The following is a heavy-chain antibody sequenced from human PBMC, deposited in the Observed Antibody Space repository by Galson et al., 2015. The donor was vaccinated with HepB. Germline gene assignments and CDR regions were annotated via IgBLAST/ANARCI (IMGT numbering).Heavy chain of an antibody. D-gene: IGHD6-13*01. J-gene: IGHJ4*02. Sequence: SLRLSCAASGFTFSSYAVSWVRQAPGRGLEWVSSISGGGGDTYYADSVKGRFTISRDNSKNTLYLQMNSLRAEDTAVYYCAKRLFMAAAGSRFDYWGPGTLVTVSS. CDR1: GFTFSSYA. CDR3: AKRLFMAAAGSRFDY. V-gene: IGHV3-23*01. CDR2: ISGGGGDT.